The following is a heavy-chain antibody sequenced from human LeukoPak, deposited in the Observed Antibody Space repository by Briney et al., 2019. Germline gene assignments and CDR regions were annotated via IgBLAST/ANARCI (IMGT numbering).Heavy chain of an antibody. V-gene: IGHV3-30*18. D-gene: IGHD5-18*01. CDR2: ISYDGSNK. J-gene: IGHJ4*02. CDR3: AKGHTQDTAMVPVDY. CDR1: GFTFSSYG. Sequence: GGSLRLSCAASGFTFSSYGMHWVRQAPGKGLEWVAVISYDGSNKYYADSVKGRFTISRDNSKNTLYLQMNSLRAEDTAVYYCAKGHTQDTAMVPVDYWGQGTLVTVSS.